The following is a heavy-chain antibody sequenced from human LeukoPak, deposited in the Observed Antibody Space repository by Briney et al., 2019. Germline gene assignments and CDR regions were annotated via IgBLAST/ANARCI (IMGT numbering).Heavy chain of an antibody. V-gene: IGHV4-30-4*01. CDR2: IYYSGRT. D-gene: IGHD1-26*01. J-gene: IGHJ4*02. Sequence: SETLSLTCTVSSGSINSGDYYWSWIRQPPGKGLEWIGYIYYSGRTYYNPSLKSRLTISVDTSKTQFSLKLSSVTAADTAVYYCATSGSYYYGFDYWGQGTLVTVSS. CDR1: SGSINSGDYY. CDR3: ATSGSYYYGFDY.